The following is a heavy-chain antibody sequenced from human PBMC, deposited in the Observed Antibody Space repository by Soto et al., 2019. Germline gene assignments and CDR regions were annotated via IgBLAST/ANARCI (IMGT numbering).Heavy chain of an antibody. CDR2: ISGKNGNT. CDR3: ARSDYYEDTGTFEN. CDR1: GYNFSDFG. V-gene: IGHV1-18*04. D-gene: IGHD4-17*01. Sequence: AAVKVSSKASGYNFSDFGITCVRQAPGQGLEWMGWISGKNGNTNYAQKVQGRVTLTADTSTRTAYMEMRALTSDDTGIYYCARSDYYEDTGTFENWGQGTPVPVSS. J-gene: IGHJ4*02.